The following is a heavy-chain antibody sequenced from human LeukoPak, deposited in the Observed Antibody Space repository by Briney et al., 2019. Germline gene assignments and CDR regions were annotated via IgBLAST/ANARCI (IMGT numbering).Heavy chain of an antibody. CDR2: IIPIFGTA. Sequence: ASVKVSCKASGGTFSSYAISWVRQAPGQGLEWMGGIIPIFGTANYAQKFQGRVTITTDESTSTAYMELSSLRSEDTAVYYCARAPRGSLDTKDDGGNQGIGWLDPWGQGTLVTVSS. D-gene: IGHD4-23*01. J-gene: IGHJ5*02. CDR3: ARAPRGSLDTKDDGGNQGIGWLDP. CDR1: GGTFSSYA. V-gene: IGHV1-69*05.